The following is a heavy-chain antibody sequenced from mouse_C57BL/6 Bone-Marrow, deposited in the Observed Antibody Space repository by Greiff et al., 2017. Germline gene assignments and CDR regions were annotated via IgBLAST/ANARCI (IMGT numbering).Heavy chain of an antibody. CDR3: ARPTEYYYYAMDY. J-gene: IGHJ4*01. Sequence: QVQLKQPGAELVKPGASVKMSCKASGYTFTSYWITWVKQRPGQGLEWIGDIYPGSGSTNYNEKFKSKATLTVDPYSSTAYMQLSSLTSEDSAVYYCARPTEYYYYAMDYWGQGTSVTVSS. CDR1: GYTFTSYW. CDR2: IYPGSGST. D-gene: IGHD1-1*01. V-gene: IGHV1-55*01.